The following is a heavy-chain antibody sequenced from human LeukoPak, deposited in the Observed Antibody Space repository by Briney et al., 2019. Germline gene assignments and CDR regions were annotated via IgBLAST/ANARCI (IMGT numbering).Heavy chain of an antibody. CDR1: GFTFSSYA. CDR2: ISYDGSNK. J-gene: IGHJ4*02. Sequence: GRSLRLSCAASGFTFSSYAMHWVRQAPGKGLEWVAVISYDGSNKYYADSVEGRFTISRDNSKNTLYLQMNSLRAEDTAVYCCARDQEATYYFDYWGQGTLVTVSS. CDR3: ARDQEATYYFDY. V-gene: IGHV3-30-3*01.